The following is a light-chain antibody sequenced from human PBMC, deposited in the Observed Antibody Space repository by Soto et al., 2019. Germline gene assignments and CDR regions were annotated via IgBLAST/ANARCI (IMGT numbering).Light chain of an antibody. Sequence: DIHMTESPSTLSASVVDRVTITCRPSHKICTSWARYQQAARKAPRPLISVACVLESGVRWTFGGSGSGTEFTLTISSLQPDDVTTYFCQQYNSYPNTFGQWTKVDIK. CDR2: VAC. CDR3: QQYNSYPNT. V-gene: IGKV1-5*01. CDR1: HKICTS. J-gene: IGKJ2*01.